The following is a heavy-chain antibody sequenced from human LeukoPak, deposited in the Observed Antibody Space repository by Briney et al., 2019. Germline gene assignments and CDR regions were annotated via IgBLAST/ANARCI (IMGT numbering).Heavy chain of an antibody. J-gene: IGHJ4*02. V-gene: IGHV3-30*04. CDR3: ARETYYYDSSGYPHRYYFDY. CDR1: GFTFSSYA. CDR2: ISYDGSNK. D-gene: IGHD3-22*01. Sequence: GGSLRLSCAASGFTFSSYAMHWVRQAPGKGLEWVAVISYDGSNKYYADSVKGRFTISRDNSKNTLYLQMNSLRAEDTAVYYCARETYYYDSSGYPHRYYFDYWGQGTLVTVSS.